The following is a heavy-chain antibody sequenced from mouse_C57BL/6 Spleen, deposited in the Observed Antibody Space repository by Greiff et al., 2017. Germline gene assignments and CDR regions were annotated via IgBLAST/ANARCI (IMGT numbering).Heavy chain of an antibody. J-gene: IGHJ4*01. D-gene: IGHD2-2*01. Sequence: QVQLQQPGTELVKPGASVKLSCKASGYTFTSYWMHWVKQRPGQGLEWIGNINPSNGGTNYNEKFKSKATLTVDKSSSTAYMQLSSLTSEDAAVYYCARETYGYEGHYYAMDYWGQGTSVTVSS. V-gene: IGHV1-53*01. CDR1: GYTFTSYW. CDR3: ARETYGYEGHYYAMDY. CDR2: INPSNGGT.